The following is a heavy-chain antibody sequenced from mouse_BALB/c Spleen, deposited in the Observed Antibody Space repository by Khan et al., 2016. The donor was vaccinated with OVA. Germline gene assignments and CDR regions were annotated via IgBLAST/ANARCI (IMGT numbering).Heavy chain of an antibody. V-gene: IGHV1S81*02. CDR1: GYTFTSYY. D-gene: IGHD2-1*01. CDR2: INPSTGGT. Sequence: LKQSGAELVKPGASVRLSCKASGYTFTSYYLYWVKQRPGHGLEWIGDINPSTGGTNFNEKFKSKATLTVDKSSSTAYMQLSSLTSEDSAVYDCTRSGYGTFAYWGQGTLVTVS. J-gene: IGHJ3*01. CDR3: TRSGYGTFAY.